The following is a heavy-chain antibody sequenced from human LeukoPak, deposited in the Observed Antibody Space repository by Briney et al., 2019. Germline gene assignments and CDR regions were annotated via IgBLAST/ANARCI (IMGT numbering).Heavy chain of an antibody. V-gene: IGHV3-23*01. CDR2: INDSGGST. D-gene: IGHD3-3*01. Sequence: PGGSLRLSCAASGFTFSSYVMTWVRQAPGKGLEWVSSINDSGGSTYYADSVKGRFTISRDNSKNMLYLQMNSLRAEDTAVYYCAKREYNFWSGYFFWGQGTLVTVSS. J-gene: IGHJ4*02. CDR3: AKREYNFWSGYFF. CDR1: GFTFSSYV.